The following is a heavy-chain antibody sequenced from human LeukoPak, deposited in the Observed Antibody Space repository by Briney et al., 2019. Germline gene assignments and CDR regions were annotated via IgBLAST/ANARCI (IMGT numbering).Heavy chain of an antibody. CDR1: GYTFTKYG. Sequence: ASVKVSCKASGYTFTKYGVSWVRQAPGQGLEWMGWISAYNGDIKYAQRGKGRVTMTTDTSTSTAYMELRSLRSDDTAVYYCARESGSDAFDIWGQGTMVTVSS. V-gene: IGHV1-18*01. CDR3: ARESGSDAFDI. CDR2: ISAYNGDI. J-gene: IGHJ3*02.